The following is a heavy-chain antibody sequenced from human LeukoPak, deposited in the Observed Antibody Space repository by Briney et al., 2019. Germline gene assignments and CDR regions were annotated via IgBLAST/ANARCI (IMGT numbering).Heavy chain of an antibody. D-gene: IGHD4-17*01. CDR1: GGSISSYY. J-gene: IGHJ3*02. CDR3: ARPRTVTTAHDVFDI. Sequence: PSETLSLTCTVSGGSISSYYWSWIRQPPGKGLEWIGYIYYSGSTNYNPSLKSRVTISLDTSKNQFSLILTSVTAADTAVYYCARPRTVTTAHDVFDIWGQGTMVTVSS. CDR2: IYYSGST. V-gene: IGHV4-59*01.